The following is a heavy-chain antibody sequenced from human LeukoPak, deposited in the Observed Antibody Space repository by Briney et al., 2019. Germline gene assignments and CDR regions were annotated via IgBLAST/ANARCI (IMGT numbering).Heavy chain of an antibody. CDR2: INHSGST. D-gene: IGHD3-10*01. Sequence: GSLRLSCAASGFTFSDYYWSWIRQPPGKGLEWIGEINHSGSTNYNPSPKGRVTISVDTSKNQFSLKLSSVTAADTAVYYCARERGSRVRGVIRGQDYYYMDVWGKGTTVTISS. J-gene: IGHJ6*03. V-gene: IGHV4-34*01. CDR1: GFTFSDYY. CDR3: ARERGSRVRGVIRGQDYYYMDV.